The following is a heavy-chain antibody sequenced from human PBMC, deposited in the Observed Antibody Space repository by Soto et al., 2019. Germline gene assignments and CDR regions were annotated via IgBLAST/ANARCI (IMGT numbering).Heavy chain of an antibody. CDR2: ISSSGSTI. V-gene: IGHV3-48*03. D-gene: IGHD4-4*01. Sequence: GGSLRLSCAASGFTFSSYEMNWVRQAPGKGLEWVSYISSSGSTIYYADSVKGRFTISRDNAKNSLYLQMNSLRAEDRAVYDCAGSTVTTRYWGQGTLLTLTS. CDR1: GFTFSSYE. CDR3: AGSTVTTRY. J-gene: IGHJ1*01.